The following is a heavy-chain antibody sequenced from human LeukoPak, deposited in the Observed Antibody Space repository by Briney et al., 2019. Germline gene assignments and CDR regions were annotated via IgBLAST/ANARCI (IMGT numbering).Heavy chain of an antibody. J-gene: IGHJ4*02. D-gene: IGHD3-22*01. Sequence: PGGSLRLSCAASGFTFSRYAMSWVREAPGKGLEWVSAISGSGGSTYYADSVKGRFTISRDNSKNTLHLQMNSLRAEDTAVYYCAKVVSYYGSSGLRVGYFDYWGQGTLVTVSS. V-gene: IGHV3-23*01. CDR2: ISGSGGST. CDR3: AKVVSYYGSSGLRVGYFDY. CDR1: GFTFSRYA.